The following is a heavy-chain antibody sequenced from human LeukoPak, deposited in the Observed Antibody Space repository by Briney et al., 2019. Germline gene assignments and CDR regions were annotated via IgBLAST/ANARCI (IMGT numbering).Heavy chain of an antibody. D-gene: IGHD2/OR15-2a*01. J-gene: IGHJ4*02. CDR2: VYHDGTT. CDR3: ARGSTRADDY. CDR1: GASISRHY. Sequence: SETLSLTCTVSGASISRHYCGWIRQPPGKGLEWIGYVYHDGTTNYNPSLKSRVAISIDTSRNQLSLKLSSMTAADTAVYYCARGSTRADDYWGQGILVTVSS. V-gene: IGHV4-59*11.